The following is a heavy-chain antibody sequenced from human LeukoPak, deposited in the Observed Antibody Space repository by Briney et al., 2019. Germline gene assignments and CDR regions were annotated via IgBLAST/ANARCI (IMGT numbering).Heavy chain of an antibody. Sequence: GGSLRLSCAASGFTFSSYAMHWVRQAPGKGPEWVAVISYDGSNKYYADSVKGRFTISRDNSKNTLYLQMNSLRAEDTAVYYCARDEPYGYCSGGSCYAAPDYWGQGTLVTVSS. CDR3: ARDEPYGYCSGGSCYAAPDY. V-gene: IGHV3-30-3*01. D-gene: IGHD2-15*01. J-gene: IGHJ4*02. CDR1: GFTFSSYA. CDR2: ISYDGSNK.